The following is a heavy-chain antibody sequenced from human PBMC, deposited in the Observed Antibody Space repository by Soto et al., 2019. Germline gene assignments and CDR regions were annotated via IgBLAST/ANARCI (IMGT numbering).Heavy chain of an antibody. J-gene: IGHJ4*02. D-gene: IGHD3-10*01. CDR2: IRSKAFGATS. CDR1: GFTFGDYA. V-gene: IGHV3-49*04. CDR3: SRSFHGSGSYPDY. Sequence: ESGGGLVQPGRSLRLSCSASGFTFGDYAMSWVRQPPGKGLEWLGFIRSKAFGATSSYAASVKGRFAISRDDSESIAYLLMNTLETEDTAVYYCSRSFHGSGSYPDYWGQGTLVTVSS.